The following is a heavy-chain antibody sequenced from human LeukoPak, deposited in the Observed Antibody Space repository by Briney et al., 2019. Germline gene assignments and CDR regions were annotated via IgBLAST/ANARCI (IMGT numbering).Heavy chain of an antibody. D-gene: IGHD3-10*01. J-gene: IGHJ6*03. CDR1: GYTFTGYY. Sequence: ASVKVPCKASGYTFTGYYMHWVRQAPGQGLEWMGWINPNSGGTNYAQKFQGRVTMTRDTSISTAYMELSRLRSDDTAVYYCARELMVRGVISYYYYYMDVWGKGTTVTVSS. V-gene: IGHV1-2*02. CDR2: INPNSGGT. CDR3: ARELMVRGVISYYYYYMDV.